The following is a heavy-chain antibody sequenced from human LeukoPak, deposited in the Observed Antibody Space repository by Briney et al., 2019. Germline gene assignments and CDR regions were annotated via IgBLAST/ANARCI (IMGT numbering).Heavy chain of an antibody. CDR2: IRSKAYGGTT. D-gene: IGHD5-12*01. CDR1: GFTLGDYA. V-gene: IGHV3-49*04. Sequence: GGSLRFSCTASGFTLGDYAINWVRQAPGKGLEWVGLIRSKAYGGTTEYAASVKGRFTISRDDSKSIAYLQMNSLKTEDTALYYCSRGESGYDFGYWGQGTLVTVSS. CDR3: SRGESGYDFGY. J-gene: IGHJ4*02.